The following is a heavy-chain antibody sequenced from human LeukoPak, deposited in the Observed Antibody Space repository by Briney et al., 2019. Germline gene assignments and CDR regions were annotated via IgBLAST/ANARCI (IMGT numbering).Heavy chain of an antibody. CDR2: ISSSSSYI. J-gene: IGHJ4*02. Sequence: GGSLRLSCAASGFTFSSYEMNWVRQAPGKGLEWVSSISSSSSYIYYADSVKGRFTISRDNAKNSLYLQMNSLRAEDTAVYYCARDSRCCISDYWGQGTLVTVSS. CDR1: GFTFSSYE. V-gene: IGHV3-21*01. CDR3: ARDSRCCISDY. D-gene: IGHD4/OR15-4a*01.